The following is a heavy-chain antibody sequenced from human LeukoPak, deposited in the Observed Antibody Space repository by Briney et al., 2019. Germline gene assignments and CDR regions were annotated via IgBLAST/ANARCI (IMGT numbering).Heavy chain of an antibody. CDR1: GFTFSSDW. Sequence: PGGSLRLSCAASGFTFSSDWVHWVRQAPGKGLVWVSIINTDGSTTRYADSVKGRFTISRDNAKNTLYLQINSPRVEDTAVYFCARDTSRTMDVWGQGTTVTV. CDR3: ARDTSRTMDV. CDR2: INTDGSTT. J-gene: IGHJ6*02. V-gene: IGHV3-74*01.